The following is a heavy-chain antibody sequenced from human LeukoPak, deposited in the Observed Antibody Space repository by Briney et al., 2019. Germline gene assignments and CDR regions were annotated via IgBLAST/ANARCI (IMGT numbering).Heavy chain of an antibody. D-gene: IGHD3-10*01. V-gene: IGHV4-4*02. CDR2: IYHSGSA. CDR1: GGSISSSNW. CDR3: ARKIPPDHRLLWFGELSEDAFDI. Sequence: PSETLSLTCAVSGGSISSSNWWSWVRQPPGKGLEWIGEIYHSGSANYNPSLKSRVTISVDKSKNQFSLKLSSVTAADTAVYYCARKIPPDHRLLWFGELSEDAFDIWGQGTMVTVSS. J-gene: IGHJ3*02.